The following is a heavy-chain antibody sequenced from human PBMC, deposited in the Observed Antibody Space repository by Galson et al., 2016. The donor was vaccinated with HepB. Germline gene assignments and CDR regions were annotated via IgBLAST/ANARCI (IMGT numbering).Heavy chain of an antibody. CDR2: FDPEDGET. J-gene: IGHJ3*02. V-gene: IGHV1-24*01. D-gene: IGHD6-13*01. CDR3: ATGRRAAAGLDAVDI. Sequence: SVKVSCKVSGYTLTELSMHWVRQAPGKGLEWVGGFDPEDGETIYAQKFQGRVPMTEDTSTDTAYMELSSLRSEDTAVYYCATGRRAAAGLDAVDIWGQGTMVTVSS. CDR1: GYTLTELS.